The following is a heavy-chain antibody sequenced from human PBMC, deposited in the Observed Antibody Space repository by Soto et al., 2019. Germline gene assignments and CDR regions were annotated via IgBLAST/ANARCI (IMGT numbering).Heavy chain of an antibody. Sequence: EVQLVESGGGLVQPGGSLRLSCAASGFTVSSNYMSWVRQAPGKGLERVSVIYSGGSTYYADSVKGRFTISRDNSENTLYLQMNSLRAADTAVYYCARTCSGGTCSFDYWGQGTLVTVSS. D-gene: IGHD2-15*01. J-gene: IGHJ4*02. V-gene: IGHV3-66*01. CDR1: GFTVSSNY. CDR3: ARTCSGGTCSFDY. CDR2: IYSGGST.